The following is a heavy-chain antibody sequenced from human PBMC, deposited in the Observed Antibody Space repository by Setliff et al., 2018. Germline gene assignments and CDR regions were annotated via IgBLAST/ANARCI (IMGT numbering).Heavy chain of an antibody. Sequence: SETLSLTCTVYGGSFSNYYWSWIRQPPGKGLEWIGEISHSGSTNYNPSLKSRVTMSVDTSKNQFSLNLNSVTAADTAVYYCARDQWVRSPPLYFSYGMDVWGLGTTVTVSS. V-gene: IGHV4-34*01. CDR2: ISHSGST. CDR1: GGSFSNYY. CDR3: ARDQWVRSPPLYFSYGMDV. D-gene: IGHD5-12*01. J-gene: IGHJ6*02.